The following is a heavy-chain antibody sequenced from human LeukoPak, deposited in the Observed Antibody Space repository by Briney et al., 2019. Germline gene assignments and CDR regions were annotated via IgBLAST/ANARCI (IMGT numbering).Heavy chain of an antibody. Sequence: GGSLRLSCAASGFTASSTYMSWVRQAPGKGLEWVSVIYSSGSTYYADSVKGRFTISTNNSQNTLYLQMNTLRIEDTAVYYCTRGQTNPFDYWGQGTLVTVSS. D-gene: IGHD1-14*01. V-gene: IGHV3-66*01. J-gene: IGHJ4*02. CDR1: GFTASSTY. CDR3: TRGQTNPFDY. CDR2: IYSSGST.